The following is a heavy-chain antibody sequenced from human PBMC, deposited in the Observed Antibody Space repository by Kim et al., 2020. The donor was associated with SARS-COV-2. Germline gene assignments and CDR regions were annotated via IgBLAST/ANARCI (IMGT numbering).Heavy chain of an antibody. D-gene: IGHD3-9*01. CDR1: GYTFTSYG. CDR3: ARYKELRYFDWLLLDNEFDY. V-gene: IGHV1-18*01. Sequence: ASVKVSCKASGYTFTSYGISWVRQAPGQGLEWMGWISAYNGNTNYAQKLQGRVTMTTDTSTSTAYMELRSLRSDDTAVYYCARYKELRYFDWLLLDNEFDYWGQGTLVTVSS. J-gene: IGHJ4*02. CDR2: ISAYNGNT.